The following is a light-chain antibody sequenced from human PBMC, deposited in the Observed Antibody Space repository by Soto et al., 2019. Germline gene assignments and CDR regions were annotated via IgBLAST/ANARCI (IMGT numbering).Light chain of an antibody. CDR2: DAS. V-gene: IGKV3D-15*01. Sequence: EIQMTQSPATLSSSPGERATITCRASQSFIIYLAWYQQKAGQAPSLLIYDASSMATGIPARFSGSGSGTEFTLTISGLQPGDFATYYCQQYNSSSPTFGQGTKVDIK. CDR3: QQYNSSSPT. CDR1: QSFIIY. J-gene: IGKJ1*01.